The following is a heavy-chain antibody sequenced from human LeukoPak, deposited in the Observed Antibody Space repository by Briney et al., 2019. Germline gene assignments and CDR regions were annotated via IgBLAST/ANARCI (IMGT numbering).Heavy chain of an antibody. CDR1: GFTFNRCW. D-gene: IGHD2-21*02. J-gene: IGHJ1*01. CDR3: TSWGDTTAEYYQR. Sequence: GGSLRLSCVVSGFTFNRCWMNWVRQAPGKGLEWVAHINPDGRDTYYVDSVKGRFTISRDNAQNSMYLQMNSLRVEDTAVYYCTSWGDTTAEYYQRWGQGTLVTVSS. CDR2: INPDGRDT. V-gene: IGHV3-7*01.